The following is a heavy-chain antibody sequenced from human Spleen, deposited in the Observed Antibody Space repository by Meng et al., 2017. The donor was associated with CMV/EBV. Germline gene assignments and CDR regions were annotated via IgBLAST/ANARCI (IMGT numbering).Heavy chain of an antibody. D-gene: IGHD5-18*01. CDR1: GFHFSTYW. V-gene: IGHV3-74*01. CDR2: IHSDGSST. J-gene: IGHJ4*02. Sequence: LSCAASGFHFSTYWMHWVRQAPGKGLVWVSRIHSDGSSTSYADSVKGRFTISRDNAKNTLHLQMNSLRVEDTAVYYCARGGAGYSYGWGQGTLVTVSS. CDR3: ARGGAGYSYG.